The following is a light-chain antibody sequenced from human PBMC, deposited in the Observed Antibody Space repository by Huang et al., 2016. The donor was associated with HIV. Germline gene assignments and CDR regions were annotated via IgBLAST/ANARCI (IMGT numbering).Light chain of an antibody. Sequence: IVMTQSPATLSVSPGERATLSCRASQNVGNNVAWYQHKPGQAPRLRIYAASTWCAGNPPRLRCSASGTAFTLTIRRLRCVDSEYYGSSRFYTEFIYTFGPGTKVDVK. CDR1: QNVGNN. CDR3: SRFYTEFIYT. V-gene: IGKV3D-15*01. J-gene: IGKJ3*01. CDR2: AAS.